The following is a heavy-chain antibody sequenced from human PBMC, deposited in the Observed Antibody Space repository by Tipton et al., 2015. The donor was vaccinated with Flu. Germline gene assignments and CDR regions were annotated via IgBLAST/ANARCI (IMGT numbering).Heavy chain of an antibody. CDR2: IYTSGST. V-gene: IGHV4-61*02. Sequence: TLSLTCTISGGSISSGIYYWSWIRQPAGKGLEWIGRIYTSGSTDYNPSLKSRVTISGDTSKNQFSLKLSSVTAADTAVYYCARGEDYCSSSSCPVAPAWFDPWGQGTLVTVSS. D-gene: IGHD2-2*01. J-gene: IGHJ5*02. CDR1: GGSISSGIYY. CDR3: ARGEDYCSSSSCPVAPAWFDP.